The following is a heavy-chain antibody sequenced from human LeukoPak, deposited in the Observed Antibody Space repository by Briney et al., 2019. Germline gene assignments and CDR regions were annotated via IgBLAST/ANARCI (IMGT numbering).Heavy chain of an antibody. CDR2: ISGSGTST. Sequence: GGSLRLSCAASGFTFSSHAMNWVRQAPGKGLEWVSAISGSGTSTYYTDSVEGRFTISRDNSKNTLYLQMNSLRAEDTAVYYCAKATWIQLSYYFDYWGQGTLVTVSS. CDR1: GFTFSSHA. J-gene: IGHJ4*02. CDR3: AKATWIQLSYYFDY. V-gene: IGHV3-23*01. D-gene: IGHD5-18*01.